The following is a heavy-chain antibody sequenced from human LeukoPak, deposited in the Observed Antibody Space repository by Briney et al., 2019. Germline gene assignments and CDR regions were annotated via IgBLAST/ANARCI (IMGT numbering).Heavy chain of an antibody. CDR1: GGSISSYYW. Sequence: TLSLTCTVSGGSISSYYWSWIRQPPGKALEWLALIYWNDDKRYSPSLKSRLTITKDTSKNQVVLTMTNMDPVDTATYYCALQGQQLVYWGQGTLVTVSS. V-gene: IGHV2-5*01. D-gene: IGHD6-13*01. CDR2: IYWNDDK. J-gene: IGHJ4*02. CDR3: ALQGQQLVY.